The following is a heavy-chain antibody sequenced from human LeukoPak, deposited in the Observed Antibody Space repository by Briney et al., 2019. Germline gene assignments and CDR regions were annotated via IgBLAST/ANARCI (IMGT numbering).Heavy chain of an antibody. J-gene: IGHJ6*03. V-gene: IGHV4-39*01. Sequence: SETLSLTCTVSGVSISSSNSYWGWIRQPPGKGLEWIGSIYYSGNTYYNASLKRQDSISIDPSKNQSSLKLSSVTAADTAVYYCARRYYDYVWGSYNYYYYYYMDVWGKGTTVTISS. CDR2: IYYSGNT. CDR3: ARRYYDYVWGSYNYYYYYYMDV. D-gene: IGHD3-16*01. CDR1: GVSISSSNSY.